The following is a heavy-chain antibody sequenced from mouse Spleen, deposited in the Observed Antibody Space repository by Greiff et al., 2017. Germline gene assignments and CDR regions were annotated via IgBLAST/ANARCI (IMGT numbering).Heavy chain of an antibody. D-gene: IGHD1-1*01. CDR3: ARPPHYYGSSPFAY. V-gene: IGHV1-62-2*01. CDR2: FYPGSGSI. J-gene: IGHJ3*01. Sequence: QVQLQQSGAELVKPGASVKLSCKASGYTFTEYTIHWVKQRSGQGLEWIGWFYPGSGSIKYNEKFKSKATLTVDKSSSTAYMQLSSLTSEDSAVYYCARPPHYYGSSPFAYWGQGTLVTVSA. CDR1: GYTFTEYT.